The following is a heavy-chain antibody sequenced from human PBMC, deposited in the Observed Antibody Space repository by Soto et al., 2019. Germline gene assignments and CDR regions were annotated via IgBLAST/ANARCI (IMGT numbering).Heavy chain of an antibody. Sequence: GGSLRLSCAASGFTFSSYGMHWVLQAPGKGLEGVAVIWYDGSNKYYADSVKGRFTISRDNSKNTLYLQMNSLRAEDTAVYYCARASGGAYYYYGMDVWGQGTTVTVSS. CDR2: IWYDGSNK. J-gene: IGHJ6*02. CDR1: GFTFSSYG. D-gene: IGHD2-15*01. CDR3: ARASGGAYYYYGMDV. V-gene: IGHV3-33*01.